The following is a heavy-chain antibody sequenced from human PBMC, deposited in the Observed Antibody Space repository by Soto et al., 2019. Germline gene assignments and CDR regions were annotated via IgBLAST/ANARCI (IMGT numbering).Heavy chain of an antibody. CDR3: ARGGFSSWYYYYYGMDV. Sequence: QVQLVQSGAEVKKPGSSVKVPCKASGGTFSSYAISWVRQAPGQGLEWMGGIIPIFGTANYAQKFQGRVTITADESTSTAYMELSSLRSEDTAVYYCARGGFSSWYYYYYGMDVWGQGTTVTVSS. CDR2: IIPIFGTA. D-gene: IGHD6-13*01. V-gene: IGHV1-69*01. J-gene: IGHJ6*02. CDR1: GGTFSSYA.